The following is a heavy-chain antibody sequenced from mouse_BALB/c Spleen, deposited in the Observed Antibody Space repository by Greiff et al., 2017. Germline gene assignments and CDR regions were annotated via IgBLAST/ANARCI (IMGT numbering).Heavy chain of an antibody. J-gene: IGHJ4*01. CDR3: TRGDYGSSPYAMDY. V-gene: IGHV1-69*02. D-gene: IGHD1-1*01. CDR1: GYTFTSYW. Sequence: VQLHQSGAELVRPGASVKLSCKASGYTFTSYWINWVKQRPGQGLEWIGNIYPSDSYTNYNQKFKDKATLTVDKSSSTAYMQLSSPTSEDSAVYYCTRGDYGSSPYAMDYWGQGTSVTVSS. CDR2: IYPSDSYT.